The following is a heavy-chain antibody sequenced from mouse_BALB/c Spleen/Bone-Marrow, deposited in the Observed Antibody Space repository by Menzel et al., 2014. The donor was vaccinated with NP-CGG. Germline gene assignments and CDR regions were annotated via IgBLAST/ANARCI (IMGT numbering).Heavy chain of an antibody. Sequence: VQLQQSGPELVRPGVSVKISCKGSGYTFTDYGMHWVKQSHAKSLEWIGLISLYSGNTNYNQKFKDKATMTVDKSSSTAYMELARLTSEDSAIYYCARGNYRYDETVDYWGQGTSVTVSS. J-gene: IGHJ4*01. CDR3: ARGNYRYDETVDY. V-gene: IGHV1-67*01. CDR1: GYTFTDYG. CDR2: ISLYSGNT. D-gene: IGHD2-14*01.